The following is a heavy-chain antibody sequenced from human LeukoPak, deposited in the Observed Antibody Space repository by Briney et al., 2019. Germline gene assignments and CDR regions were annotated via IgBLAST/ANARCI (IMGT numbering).Heavy chain of an antibody. J-gene: IGHJ2*01. Sequence: SGTLSLTCAVSGGSISSSTNWWSWVRQPPGKGLEWIGRIDTSGNTNYKPSLKSRVTMSVDTSKNQFSLKLSSVTAADTAVYYCARVSSSWYQDWYFDLWGRGTLVTVSS. CDR2: IDTSGNT. CDR1: GGSISSSTNW. D-gene: IGHD6-13*01. V-gene: IGHV4-4*02. CDR3: ARVSSSWYQDWYFDL.